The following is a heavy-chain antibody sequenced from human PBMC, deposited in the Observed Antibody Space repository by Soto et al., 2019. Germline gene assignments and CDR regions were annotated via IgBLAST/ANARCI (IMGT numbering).Heavy chain of an antibody. V-gene: IGHV4-31*03. CDR1: GGSISTGGYY. CDR2: FYYSGST. CDR3: ARSVFP. Sequence: LSLTCTVSGGSISTGGYYWNWIRQHPGKGLEWIGCFYYSGSTYYNPSLKIRVTISVNTSKNQFSLKLSSVTAADTAVYYCARSVFPWAQGTLVTVSS. J-gene: IGHJ5*02.